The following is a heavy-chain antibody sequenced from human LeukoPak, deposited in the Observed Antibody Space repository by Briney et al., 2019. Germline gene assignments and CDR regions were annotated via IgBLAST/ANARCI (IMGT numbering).Heavy chain of an antibody. Sequence: GGSLRLSCAASGFTFSSYGMHWVRQAPAKGLEWVTFIRYDGNTENYADSVKGRFTIFRDNSKNTLYLQMNSLRAEDTAVYYCARKSYSYGYHGVDYWGQGTLVTVSS. J-gene: IGHJ4*02. D-gene: IGHD5-18*01. CDR2: IRYDGNTE. CDR3: ARKSYSYGYHGVDY. V-gene: IGHV3-30*02. CDR1: GFTFSSYG.